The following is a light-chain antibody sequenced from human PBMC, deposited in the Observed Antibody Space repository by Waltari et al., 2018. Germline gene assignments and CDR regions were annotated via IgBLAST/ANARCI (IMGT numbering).Light chain of an antibody. Sequence: DIQMTQSPSSFSASVGDRVTIPFRASQSISTYLSWYQQKPGKAPNLLIYGASNLQSGVPSRFSGRGSGTDFTLTISSLQPEDFANYYCQQSDSLPWTFGQGTKVEIK. CDR3: QQSDSLPWT. CDR2: GAS. CDR1: QSISTY. V-gene: IGKV1-39*01. J-gene: IGKJ1*01.